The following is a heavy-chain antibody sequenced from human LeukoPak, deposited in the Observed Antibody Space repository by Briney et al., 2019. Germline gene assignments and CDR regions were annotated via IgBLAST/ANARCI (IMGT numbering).Heavy chain of an antibody. V-gene: IGHV3-23*01. D-gene: IGHD1-1*01. J-gene: IGHJ4*02. CDR1: GFTFSTSA. CDR2: ISRGGEIT. Sequence: GGSLRLSCAASGFTFSTSAMSWVRQAPGKGLEWVSGISRGGEITYYEDSVRGRFTISKDISKNTLYLQMDSLRAEDTAIYYCAKEEVPNDFWGQGTLVTVSS. CDR3: AKEEVPNDF.